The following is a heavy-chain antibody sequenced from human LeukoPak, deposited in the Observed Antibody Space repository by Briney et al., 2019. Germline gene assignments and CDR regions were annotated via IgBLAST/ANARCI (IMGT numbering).Heavy chain of an antibody. CDR2: INHSGST. CDR3: ARPRKYGSGSYYNVGWFDP. J-gene: IGHJ5*02. CDR1: GYSISNGYY. D-gene: IGHD3-10*01. Sequence: SETLSLTCTVSGYSISNGYYWGWIRQPPGKGLEWIGEINHSGSTNYNPSLKSRVTISVDTSKNQFSLKLSSVTAADTAVYYCARPRKYGSGSYYNVGWFDPWGQGTLVTVSS. V-gene: IGHV4-38-2*02.